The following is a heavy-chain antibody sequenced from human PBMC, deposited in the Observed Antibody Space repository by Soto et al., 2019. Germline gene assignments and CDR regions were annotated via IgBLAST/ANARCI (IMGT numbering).Heavy chain of an antibody. V-gene: IGHV3-23*01. CDR3: AKEPSAAAGIIAHDAFDI. Sequence: GGSLRLSCAASGFTFSSYAMSWVRQAPGKGLEWVSAISGSGGSTYYADSVKGRFTISRDNSKNTLYLQMNSLRAEDTAVYYFAKEPSAAAGIIAHDAFDIWGQGTMVTVSS. CDR1: GFTFSSYA. J-gene: IGHJ3*02. D-gene: IGHD6-13*01. CDR2: ISGSGGST.